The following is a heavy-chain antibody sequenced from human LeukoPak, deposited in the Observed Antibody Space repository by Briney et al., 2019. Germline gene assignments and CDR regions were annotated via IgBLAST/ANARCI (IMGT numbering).Heavy chain of an antibody. CDR1: GDSISTHY. D-gene: IGHD6-13*01. CDR2: VSSIGLT. Sequence: SETLSLTCTISGDSISTHYWTWIRQSPGKGLEWIGYVSSIGLTNYNPSLKSRVTISVDTSKNQFSLKLSSVTAADTAVYYCARAAGTGIGGFDLWGQGTLVTVSS. CDR3: ARAAGTGIGGFDL. V-gene: IGHV4-59*11. J-gene: IGHJ5*02.